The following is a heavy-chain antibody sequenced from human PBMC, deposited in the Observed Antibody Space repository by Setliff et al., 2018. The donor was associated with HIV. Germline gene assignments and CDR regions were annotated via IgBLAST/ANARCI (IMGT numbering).Heavy chain of an antibody. CDR3: GRVGFGEFFGAFDI. Sequence: SETLSLTCTVSGGSISSYSYFWGWVRQPPGKGLEWIGNIYRSGSTYYYNPSLKSRVSISVDTSKNQFSLKLSSVTAADTAMYYCGRVGFGEFFGAFDIWGQGIMVTVSS. CDR1: GGSISSYSYF. CDR2: IYRSGSTY. D-gene: IGHD3-10*01. J-gene: IGHJ3*02. V-gene: IGHV4-39*07.